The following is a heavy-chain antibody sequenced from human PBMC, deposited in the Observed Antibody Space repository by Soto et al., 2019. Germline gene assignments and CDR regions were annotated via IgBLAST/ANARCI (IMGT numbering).Heavy chain of an antibody. CDR2: IIPVFGTT. CDR3: ARAHAGYDSSGYPRMDV. V-gene: IGHV1-69*13. J-gene: IGHJ6*02. Sequence: ASVKVSCKASGGTFSNYGISWVREAPGQGLEWMGGIIPVFGTTKYARRFQGRVTITADEFTSTAYMELSSLRPEDTAVYYCARAHAGYDSSGYPRMDVWGQGTTVTAP. D-gene: IGHD3-22*01. CDR1: GGTFSNYG.